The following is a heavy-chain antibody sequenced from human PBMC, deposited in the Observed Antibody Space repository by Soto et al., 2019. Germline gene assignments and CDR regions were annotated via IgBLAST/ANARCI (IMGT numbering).Heavy chain of an antibody. CDR3: STRAYDTNGYYRFDP. D-gene: IGHD3-22*01. CDR1: GGSFSGHS. J-gene: IGHJ5*01. V-gene: IGHV4-34*01. CDR2: ISHSGRV. Sequence: SETLSLTCAVYGGSFSGHSWTWIRQSPGKGLEWIGDISHSGRVNYSPSLKSRVTISLDTSKNQFSLTLSAVTAADTAMYYCSTRAYDTNGYYRFDPWGQGTLVTVSS.